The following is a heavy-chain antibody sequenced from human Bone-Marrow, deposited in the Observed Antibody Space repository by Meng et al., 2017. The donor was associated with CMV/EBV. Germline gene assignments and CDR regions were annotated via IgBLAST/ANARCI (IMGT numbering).Heavy chain of an antibody. V-gene: IGHV3-30-3*01. J-gene: IGHJ6*02. D-gene: IGHD3-10*01. CDR3: ARDGSGTHTGYGMDV. CDR2: ISYDGSNK. CDR1: GFTFSSYA. Sequence: GESLKISCAASGFTFSSYAMHWVRQAPGKGLEWVAVISYDGSNKYYADSVKGRFTISRDNSKNTLYLQMNSLRAEDTAVYYCARDGSGTHTGYGMDVWGPGNTVNISS.